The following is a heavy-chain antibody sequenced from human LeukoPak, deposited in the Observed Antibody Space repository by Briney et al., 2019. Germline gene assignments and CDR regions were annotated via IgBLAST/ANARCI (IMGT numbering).Heavy chain of an antibody. V-gene: IGHV3-30-3*01. J-gene: IGHJ4*02. CDR3: ARDRGYFDWLLVY. CDR1: GFTFSSYA. CDR2: ISYDGSNK. Sequence: GGSLRLSCAASGFTFSSYAMHWVRQAPGKGLEWVAVISYDGSNKYYADSVKGRFTISRDNSKNTLYLQMSSLRAEDTAVYYCARDRGYFDWLLVYWGQGTLVTVSS. D-gene: IGHD3-9*01.